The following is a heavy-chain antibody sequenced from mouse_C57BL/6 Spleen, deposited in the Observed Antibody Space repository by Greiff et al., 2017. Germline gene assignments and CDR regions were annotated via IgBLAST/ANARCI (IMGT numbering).Heavy chain of an antibody. J-gene: IGHJ3*01. Sequence: VQLQQSGPELVKPGASVKISCKASGYSFTGYYMNWVKQSPEKSLEWIGAINPSTGGTTYNQKFKAKATLTVDKSSSTAYMQLKSLTSEDSAVYYCAGGGYAWFAYWGQGTLVTVSA. V-gene: IGHV1-42*01. CDR3: AGGGYAWFAY. CDR2: INPSTGGT. D-gene: IGHD2-2*01. CDR1: GYSFTGYY.